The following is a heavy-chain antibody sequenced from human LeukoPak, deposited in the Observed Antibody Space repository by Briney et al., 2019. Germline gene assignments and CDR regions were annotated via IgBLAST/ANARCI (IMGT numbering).Heavy chain of an antibody. V-gene: IGHV3-21*01. J-gene: IGHJ1*01. CDR3: ARLGSVAGRPTQH. D-gene: IGHD6-19*01. CDR2: ISSSSSYI. CDR1: GFTFSSYA. Sequence: GGSLRLSCAASGFTFSSYAMSWVRQAPGKGLEWVSSISSSSSYIYYADSVKGRFTISRDNAKNSLYLQMNSLRAEDTAVYYCARLGSVAGRPTQHWGQGTLVTVSS.